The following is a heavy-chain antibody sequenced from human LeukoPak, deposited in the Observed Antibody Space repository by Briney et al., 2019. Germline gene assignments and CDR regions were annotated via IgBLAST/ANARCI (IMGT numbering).Heavy chain of an antibody. CDR2: IIPIFGTA. J-gene: IGHJ4*02. D-gene: IGHD6-13*01. V-gene: IGHV1-69*06. Sequence: GASVKVSCKASGYTFTGYYMHWVRQAPGQGLEWMGGIIPIFGTANYAQKFQGRVTITADKSTSTAYMELSSLRSEDTAVYYCARDTWTVPYSSSWYVAHDFDYWGQGTLVTVSS. CDR1: GYTFTGYY. CDR3: ARDTWTVPYSSSWYVAHDFDY.